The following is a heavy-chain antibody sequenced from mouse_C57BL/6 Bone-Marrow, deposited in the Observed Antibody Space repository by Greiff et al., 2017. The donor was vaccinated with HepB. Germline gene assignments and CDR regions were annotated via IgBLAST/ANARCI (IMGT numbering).Heavy chain of an antibody. CDR3: ARPHYYGSSSLAY. J-gene: IGHJ3*01. CDR1: GFTFSDYG. Sequence: EVKLEESGGGLVKPGGSLKLSCAASGFTFSDYGMHWVRQATEKGLEWVAYISSGSSTIYYADTVKGRFTISRDNAKNNLFLQMTSLRSEDTAMYYCARPHYYGSSSLAYWGQGTLVTVSA. D-gene: IGHD1-1*01. CDR2: ISSGSSTI. V-gene: IGHV5-17*01.